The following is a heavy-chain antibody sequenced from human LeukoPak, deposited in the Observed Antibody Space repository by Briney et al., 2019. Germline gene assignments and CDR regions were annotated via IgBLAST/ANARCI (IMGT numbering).Heavy chain of an antibody. V-gene: IGHV4-59*01. CDR1: GGSISSYY. CDR3: ARGDNYYDSSGYYQLDY. D-gene: IGHD3-22*01. J-gene: IGHJ4*02. Sequence: SETLSLTCTVSGGSISSYYWSWIRQPPGKGLEWIGYIYYSGGTNYNPSLKSRVTISVDTSKNQFSLKLSSVTAADTAVYYCARGDNYYDSSGYYQLDYWGQGTLVTVSS. CDR2: IYYSGGT.